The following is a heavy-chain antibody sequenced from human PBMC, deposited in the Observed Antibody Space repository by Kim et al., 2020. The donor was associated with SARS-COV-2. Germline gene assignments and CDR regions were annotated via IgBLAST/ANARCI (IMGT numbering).Heavy chain of an antibody. CDR3: ARLIREHPINWFDP. CDR2: IYYSGTT. D-gene: IGHD2-21*01. CDR1: GDSISSYY. V-gene: IGHV4-59*08. J-gene: IGHJ5*02. Sequence: SETLSLTCTVSGDSISSYYWSWIRQPPGKALEWIGYIYYSGTTNYNPSLKSRVTISADTSKNEVSLKLSSVTAADTAVYFCARLIREHPINWFDPWGQGTLVTVSS.